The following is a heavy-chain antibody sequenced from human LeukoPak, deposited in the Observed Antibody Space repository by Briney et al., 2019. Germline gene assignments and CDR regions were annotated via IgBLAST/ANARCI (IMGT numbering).Heavy chain of an antibody. J-gene: IGHJ4*02. CDR2: IFYSGNT. CDR1: GGFISNSNYY. D-gene: IGHD3-10*01. Sequence: SETLSLTCTVSGGFISNSNYYWGWIRQPPGKGLEWIGSIFYSGNTYYNPSLKSRVTISVDTSKKQFSLKVSSVNAADTAVYYCARQGGSLYYLEYWGQGTLVTVSS. V-gene: IGHV4-39*01. CDR3: ARQGGSLYYLEY.